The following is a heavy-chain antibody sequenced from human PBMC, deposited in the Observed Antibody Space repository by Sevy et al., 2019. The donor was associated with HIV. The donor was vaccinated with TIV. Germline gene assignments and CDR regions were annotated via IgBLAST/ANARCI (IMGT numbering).Heavy chain of an antibody. V-gene: IGHV3-23*01. D-gene: IGHD3-22*01. CDR3: RGDDDSSQLASYYYYGMDV. CDR2: IRGGGGST. CDR1: GFTFSSYA. J-gene: IGHJ6*02. Sequence: GGSLRLSCSASGFTFSSYAMDWVRQAPGKGLEWVSTIRGGGGSTYYADSVKGRFTISRDNSKNTLYLQMNSLRAEDTAVYYCRGDDDSSQLASYYYYGMDVWGQGTTVTVSS.